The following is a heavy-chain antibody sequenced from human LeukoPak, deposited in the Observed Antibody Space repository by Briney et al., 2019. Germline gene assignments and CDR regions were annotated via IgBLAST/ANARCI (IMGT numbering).Heavy chain of an antibody. CDR2: ISHDESNK. V-gene: IGHV3-30*18. CDR1: GFTFSSYG. CDR3: AKDPYSGSFEYFQH. J-gene: IGHJ1*01. Sequence: GGSLRLSCAASGFTFSSYGMHWVRQAPGKGLEWVAVISHDESNKYYADSVKGRFTISRDNSKDTLYLQMNSLRAEDTAVYYCAKDPYSGSFEYFQHWGQGTLVTVSS. D-gene: IGHD1-26*01.